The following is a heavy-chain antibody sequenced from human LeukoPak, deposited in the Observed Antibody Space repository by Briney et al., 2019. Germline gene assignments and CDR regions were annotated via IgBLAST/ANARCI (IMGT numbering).Heavy chain of an antibody. Sequence: SETLSLTCTVSGYSINSGYYWGWIRQSPGKGLAWIGTIYHSGTTYYNPSLKSRVTISVDTSKNQFSLKLSSVTAADTAVYYCASQLIAAAGQGFDPWGQGTLVTVSS. CDR3: ASQLIAAAGQGFDP. J-gene: IGHJ5*02. CDR1: GYSINSGYY. D-gene: IGHD6-13*01. CDR2: IYHSGTT. V-gene: IGHV4-38-2*02.